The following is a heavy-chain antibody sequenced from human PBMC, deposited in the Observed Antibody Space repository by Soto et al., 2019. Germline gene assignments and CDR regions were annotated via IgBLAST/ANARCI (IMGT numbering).Heavy chain of an antibody. Sequence: SETLSLTCAVSGGSISSSNWCSWVRQPPGKGLEWIGEIYHSGSTNYNPSLKSRVTISVDKSKNQFSLKLSSVTAADTAVYYCARVSEGAYGDYDYWGQGTLVTVSS. CDR1: GGSISSSNW. CDR2: IYHSGST. J-gene: IGHJ4*02. D-gene: IGHD4-17*01. V-gene: IGHV4-4*02. CDR3: ARVSEGAYGDYDY.